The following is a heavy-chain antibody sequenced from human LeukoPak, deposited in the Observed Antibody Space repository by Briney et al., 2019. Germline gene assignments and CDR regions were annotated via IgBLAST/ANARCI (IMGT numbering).Heavy chain of an antibody. J-gene: IGHJ5*02. V-gene: IGHV3-9*01. CDR2: ISWNSGSI. D-gene: IGHD6-6*01. CDR3: AKDGGYSSSSGWFDP. CDR1: GFTFDDYA. Sequence: GGSLRLSCAASGFTFDDYAMPWVRQAPGRGLEWVSGISWNSGSIGYADSVKGRFTISRDNAKNSLYLQMNSLRAEDTALYYCAKDGGYSSSSGWFDPWGQGTLVTVSS.